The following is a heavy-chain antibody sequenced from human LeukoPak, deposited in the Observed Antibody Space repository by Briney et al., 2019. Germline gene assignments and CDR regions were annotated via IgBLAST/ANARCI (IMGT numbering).Heavy chain of an antibody. Sequence: GGSLRLSCAASGFTFSDYHMAWIRQAPGKGLECISYITKSGASRGLQLYYTDSVQGRFTISRDNATLYLHMNRLRVDDTAVYYCARGTYCSGSGHGNWFDPWGQGTLVTVSS. CDR2: ITKSGASRGLQL. J-gene: IGHJ5*02. CDR1: GFTFSDYH. D-gene: IGHD3-10*01. V-gene: IGHV3-11*01. CDR3: ARGTYCSGSGHGNWFDP.